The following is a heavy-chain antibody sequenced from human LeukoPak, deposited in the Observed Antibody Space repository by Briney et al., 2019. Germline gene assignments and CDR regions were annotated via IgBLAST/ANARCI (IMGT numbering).Heavy chain of an antibody. CDR3: SREDY. V-gene: IGHV1-2*02. CDR1: GYTFTGYY. CDR2: ISPNSGVT. Sequence: ASVKVSCKASGYTFTGYYLHWVRQAPAQGLEWVGWISPNSGVTNYAQNFQGRVSMTSDTSISTVYMELSRLRSDDTAVYYCSREDYWGQGTLVTVSS. J-gene: IGHJ4*02.